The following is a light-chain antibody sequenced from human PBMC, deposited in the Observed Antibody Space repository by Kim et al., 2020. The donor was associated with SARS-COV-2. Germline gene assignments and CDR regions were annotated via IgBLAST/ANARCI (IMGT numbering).Light chain of an antibody. CDR3: GTWDSGLSTPWV. V-gene: IGLV1-51*01. CDR2: DNT. CDR1: RSNIGNNY. J-gene: IGLJ3*02. Sequence: QSALTQPPSVSAAPGQKVTISCSGTRSNIGNNYVSWYQQFPGAAPKLLIYDNTKRPSGIPDRFSGSKSGTSATLVITGLQTGDEADYYCGTWDSGLSTPWVFGGGTQLTVL.